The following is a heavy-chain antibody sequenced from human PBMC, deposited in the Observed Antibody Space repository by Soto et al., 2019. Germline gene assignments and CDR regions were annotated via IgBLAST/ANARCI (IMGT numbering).Heavy chain of an antibody. CDR3: ASSHAGAHITAAVH. D-gene: IGHD6-13*01. V-gene: IGHV4-30-2*01. Sequence: QLQLQESGSGLVKPSQTLSLTCAVSGGSISSGGYSWSWIRQPPGKGLEWIGYIYHSGSTYYNPSNKRRVTISVDRTKNQFSLKLSSVTAADTAVYYCASSHAGAHITAAVHWGQGTLVTVSS. CDR1: GGSISSGGYS. CDR2: IYHSGST. J-gene: IGHJ4*02.